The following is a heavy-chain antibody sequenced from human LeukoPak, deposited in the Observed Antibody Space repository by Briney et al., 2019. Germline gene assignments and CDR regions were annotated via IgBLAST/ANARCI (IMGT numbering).Heavy chain of an antibody. J-gene: IGHJ4*02. D-gene: IGHD3-22*01. CDR3: ASLSHSSGYYLFDY. CDR2: INPNSGDT. V-gene: IGHV1-2*02. CDR1: GYTFTGYY. Sequence: ASVKVSCKASGYTFTGYYMHWVRQAPGQGLEWMGWINPNSGDTNYAQKFQGRVTMTRDTSITTAYMELSRLRSDDTAVYYCASLSHSSGYYLFDYWGQGTLVAVSS.